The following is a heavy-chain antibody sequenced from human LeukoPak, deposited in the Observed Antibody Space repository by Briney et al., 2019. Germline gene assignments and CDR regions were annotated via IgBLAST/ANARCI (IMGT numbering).Heavy chain of an antibody. CDR1: GVTFTSDG. V-gene: IGHV3-33*01. Sequence: PGGSLRLSCAASGVTFTSDGMHWVCQAPRKGLGWGAVIWYDGSDKYYADSVKGRFTISRDNSKTALYLQMNSLRAEDTALYYCGRGARSGAFDPWGQGTLVTVSS. CDR2: IWYDGSDK. J-gene: IGHJ5*02. CDR3: GRGARSGAFDP. D-gene: IGHD6-25*01.